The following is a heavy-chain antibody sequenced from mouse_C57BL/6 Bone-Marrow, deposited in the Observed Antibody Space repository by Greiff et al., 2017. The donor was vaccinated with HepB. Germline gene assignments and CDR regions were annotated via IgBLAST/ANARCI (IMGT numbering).Heavy chain of an antibody. CDR1: GFNIKDDY. Sequence: EVQLLESGAELVRPGASVKFSCTASGFNIKDDYMHWVQQRPEQGLEWIGWIDPENGDTEYASKFQGKATITADTSSNTAYLQLSSLTSEDTAVYYCTTSRYGNFFFDYWGQGTTLTVSS. CDR3: TTSRYGNFFFDY. D-gene: IGHD2-1*01. J-gene: IGHJ2*01. CDR2: IDPENGDT. V-gene: IGHV14-4*01.